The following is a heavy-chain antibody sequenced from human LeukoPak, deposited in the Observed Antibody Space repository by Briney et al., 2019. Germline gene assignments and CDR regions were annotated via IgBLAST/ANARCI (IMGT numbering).Heavy chain of an antibody. CDR1: GGSFSGYC. V-gene: IGHV4-34*01. J-gene: IGHJ4*02. CDR3: ARKSGHFDY. D-gene: IGHD3-10*01. Sequence: SETLSLTCAVYGGSFSGYCWSWIRQPPGKGLEWIGEINHSGSTNYNPSLKSRVTISVDTSKNQFSLKLSSVTAADTAVYYCARKSGHFDYWGQGTLVTVSS. CDR2: INHSGST.